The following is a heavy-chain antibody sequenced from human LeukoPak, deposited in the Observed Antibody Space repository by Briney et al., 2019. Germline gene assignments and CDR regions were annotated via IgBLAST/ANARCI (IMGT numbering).Heavy chain of an antibody. CDR3: ARDRTIFGVAEFRFDP. Sequence: VKVSCKASGGTFSSYAISWVRQAPGQGLEWMGGIIPIFGTANYAQKFQGRVTITADESTSTAYMELSSLRSEDTAVYYCARDRTIFGVAEFRFDPWGQGTLVTVSS. CDR1: GGTFSSYA. D-gene: IGHD3-3*01. V-gene: IGHV1-69*01. J-gene: IGHJ5*02. CDR2: IIPIFGTA.